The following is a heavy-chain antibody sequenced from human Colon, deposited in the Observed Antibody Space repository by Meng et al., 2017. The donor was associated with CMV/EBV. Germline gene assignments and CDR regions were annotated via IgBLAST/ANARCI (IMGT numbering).Heavy chain of an antibody. V-gene: IGHV3-7*01. D-gene: IGHD3-3*01. CDR1: GFIFNTYW. J-gene: IGHJ6*02. Sequence: ETLSLTCAASGFIFNTYWMSWVRQAPGKGLEWVANIHQDGSERYYVDSVKGRFTVSRDNAKISVYLQMDSLRAEDTAVYYCARDTWYYDFWSGHIGGYGMDVWGQGTTVTVSS. CDR3: ARDTWYYDFWSGHIGGYGMDV. CDR2: IHQDGSER.